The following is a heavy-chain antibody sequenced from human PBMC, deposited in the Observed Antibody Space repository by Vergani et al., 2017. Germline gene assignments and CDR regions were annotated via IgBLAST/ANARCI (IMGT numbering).Heavy chain of an antibody. D-gene: IGHD2-15*01. CDR3: ARDLAYCHEGSCAL. V-gene: IGHV3-33*01. CDR1: GFTFNRYG. J-gene: IGHJ4*02. CDR2: VLFDGSNE. Sequence: VQLVESGGGGVQPGRSLRLSCVASGFTFNRYGMQWVRQAPGKGLEWVAYVLFDGSNEYYADSVKGRFIVSRDNSNDALYLQMNSLRTDDTAVYYCARDLAYCHEGSCALWGQGSVVTVSS.